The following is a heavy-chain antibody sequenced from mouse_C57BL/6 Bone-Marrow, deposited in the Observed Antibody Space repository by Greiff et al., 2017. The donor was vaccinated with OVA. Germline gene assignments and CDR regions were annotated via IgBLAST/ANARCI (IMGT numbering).Heavy chain of an antibody. CDR1: GFSFTSYG. CDR2: IWRGGST. V-gene: IGHV2-5*01. CDR3: AKITFYYYAMDY. D-gene: IGHD1-3*01. Sequence: QVQLQQSGPGLVQPSQSLSITCTVSGFSFTSYGVHWVRQSPGKGLEWLGVIWRGGSTDYNAAFMSKLSITKDNSKSQVFFKMNSLQADDTAIYYCAKITFYYYAMDYWGQGTSVTVSS. J-gene: IGHJ4*01.